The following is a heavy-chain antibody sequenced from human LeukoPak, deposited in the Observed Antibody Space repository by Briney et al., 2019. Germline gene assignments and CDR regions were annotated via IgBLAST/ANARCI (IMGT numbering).Heavy chain of an antibody. CDR3: ARRSIAASGPHDVYDI. Sequence: GGSLRLSCVASGFTFSSNTMHWVRRAPGTGLEYVSAISPNGDNTWYINSVRGRFTISRDNSRSTLYLQMGSLRTEDMAMYYCARRSIAASGPHDVYDIWGQGTMVTVSS. D-gene: IGHD6-13*01. CDR1: GFTFSSNT. V-gene: IGHV3-64*01. J-gene: IGHJ3*02. CDR2: ISPNGDNT.